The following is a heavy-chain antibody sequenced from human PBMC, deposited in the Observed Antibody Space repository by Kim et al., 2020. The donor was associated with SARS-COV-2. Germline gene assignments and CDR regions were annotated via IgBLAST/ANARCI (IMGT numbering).Heavy chain of an antibody. CDR3: ARDLNSGSYWGVDAFDI. V-gene: IGHV1-69*13. CDR2: IIPIFGTA. Sequence: SVKVSCKASGGTFSSYAISWVRQAPGQGLEWMGGIIPIFGTANYAQKFQGRVTITADESTSTAYMELSSLRSEDTAVYYCARDLNSGSYWGVDAFDIWGQGTMVTVSS. CDR1: GGTFSSYA. D-gene: IGHD1-26*01. J-gene: IGHJ3*02.